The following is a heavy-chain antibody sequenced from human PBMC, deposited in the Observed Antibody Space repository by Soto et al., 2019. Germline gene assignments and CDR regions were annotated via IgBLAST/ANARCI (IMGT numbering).Heavy chain of an antibody. CDR3: ARVVADYGDYRVTIAY. V-gene: IGHV4-31*03. Sequence: QVQLQESGPGLVKPSQTLSLTCTVSGGSISSGGYYWSWIRQHPGKGLEWIGYMYNSGSTYYNPSLESRGPMSADTSKNQFSLKLSSVTAADTAVYYCARVVADYGDYRVTIAYWGQGTLVTVSS. J-gene: IGHJ4*02. CDR2: MYNSGST. CDR1: GGSISSGGYY. D-gene: IGHD4-17*01.